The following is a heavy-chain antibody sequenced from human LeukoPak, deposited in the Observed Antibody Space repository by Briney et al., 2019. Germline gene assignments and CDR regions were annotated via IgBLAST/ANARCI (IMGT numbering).Heavy chain of an antibody. D-gene: IGHD6-13*01. CDR2: IYTSGST. CDR1: GGSISSGSYY. Sequence: SQTLSLTCTVSGGSISSGSYYWSWIRQPAGKGLEWIGRIYTSGSTNYNPSLKSRVTMSVDTSKNQFSLKLSSVTAADTAVYYCARDWAPYSSSWYHRSAFDIWGQGTMVTVSS. CDR3: ARDWAPYSSSWYHRSAFDI. V-gene: IGHV4-61*02. J-gene: IGHJ3*02.